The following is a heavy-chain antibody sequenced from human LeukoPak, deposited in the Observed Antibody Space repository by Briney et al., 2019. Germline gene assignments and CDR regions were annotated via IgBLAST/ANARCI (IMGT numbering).Heavy chain of an antibody. V-gene: IGHV1-2*02. J-gene: IGHJ6*03. D-gene: IGHD5-12*01. CDR3: ARDLGPYSGYDYVLSYYMDV. CDR1: GYTFTGYY. CDR2: INPNSGGT. Sequence: GASVKVSCKASGYTFTGYYMHWVRQAPGQGLEWMGWINPNSGGTNYAQKFQGRVTMTRDTSISTAYMELSRLRSDDTAVYYCARDLGPYSGYDYVLSYYMDVWGKGTTVTVSS.